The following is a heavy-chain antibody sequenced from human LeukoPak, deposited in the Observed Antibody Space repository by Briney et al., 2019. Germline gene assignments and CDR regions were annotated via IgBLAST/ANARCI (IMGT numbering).Heavy chain of an antibody. D-gene: IGHD6-13*01. J-gene: IGHJ4*02. CDR3: ARDRVAAAGFQGTVDY. CDR1: GFTFSDYY. V-gene: IGHV3-11*01. CDR2: ISSSGSTI. Sequence: PGGSLRLSCAASGFTFSDYYMSWIRQAPGKGLEWVSYISSSGSTIYYADSVKGRFTISRDNAKNSPYLQMNSLRAEDTAVYYCARDRVAAAGFQGTVDYWGQGTLVTVSS.